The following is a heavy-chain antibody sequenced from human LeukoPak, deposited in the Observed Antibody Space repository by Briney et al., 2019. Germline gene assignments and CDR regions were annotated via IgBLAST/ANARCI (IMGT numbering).Heavy chain of an antibody. V-gene: IGHV4-39*01. CDR2: IYYSGST. CDR3: ARHKIAAAGTGWFDP. D-gene: IGHD6-13*01. J-gene: IGHJ5*02. Sequence: KPSETLSLTCTVSGGSISSSSYYWGWIRQPPGKGLEWIGSIYYSGSTYYNPSLKSRFTISVDTSKNQFSLKLSSVTAADTAVYYCARHKIAAAGTGWFDPWGQGTLVTVSS. CDR1: GGSISSSSYY.